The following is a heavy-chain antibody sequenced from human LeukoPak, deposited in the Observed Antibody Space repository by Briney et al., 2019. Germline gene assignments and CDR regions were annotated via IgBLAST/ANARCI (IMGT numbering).Heavy chain of an antibody. J-gene: IGHJ3*02. Sequence: GGSLRLSCAASEFTFSTFWMSWVRHGPGTGLEWVANIKADGSVKHYVDSVEGRFSISRDNARSSLYLQMNSLRAEDTAVYYCVRDSDYQRNSGGLYAHYDALDIWGHGTMVTVSS. V-gene: IGHV3-7*01. CDR3: VRDSDYQRNSGGLYAHYDALDI. CDR1: EFTFSTFW. CDR2: IKADGSVK. D-gene: IGHD2-21*01.